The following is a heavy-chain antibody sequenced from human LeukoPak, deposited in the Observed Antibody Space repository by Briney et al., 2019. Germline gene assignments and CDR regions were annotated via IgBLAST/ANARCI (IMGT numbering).Heavy chain of an antibody. CDR3: ARHEGYCSSTSCYLSYFDY. D-gene: IGHD2-2*01. V-gene: IGHV5-51*01. CDR2: IYPGDSDT. J-gene: IGHJ4*02. CDR1: GYSFTSYW. Sequence: RGESLKISCKGSGYSFTSYWIGWVRQMPGKGLEWMGIIYPGDSDTRYSPSFQGQVTISADKSISTAYLQWSSLKASDTAMYYCARHEGYCSSTSCYLSYFDYWGQGTLVTVSS.